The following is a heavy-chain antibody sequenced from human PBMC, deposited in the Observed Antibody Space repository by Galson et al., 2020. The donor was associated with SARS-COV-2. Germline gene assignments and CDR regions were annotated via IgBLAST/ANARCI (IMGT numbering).Heavy chain of an antibody. D-gene: IGHD4-17*01. Sequence: QLGESLKISCAASGFTFSSYGMHWVRQAPGTGLEWVALIWYDGSNKYYADSVKGRFTISRDNSKNTLYLQMNSLRAEDTAVYYCAREATVTTLSLDYWGQGTLVTVSS. J-gene: IGHJ4*02. V-gene: IGHV3-33*01. CDR3: AREATVTTLSLDY. CDR1: GFTFSSYG. CDR2: IWYDGSNK.